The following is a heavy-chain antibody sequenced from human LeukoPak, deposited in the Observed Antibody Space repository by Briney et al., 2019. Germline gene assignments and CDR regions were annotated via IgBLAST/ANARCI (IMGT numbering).Heavy chain of an antibody. J-gene: IGHJ4*02. CDR1: GFTFSNAW. V-gene: IGHV3-11*04. Sequence: GGSLRLSCAASGFTFSNAWMSWVRQAPGKGLEWVSYISSSGSTIYYADSVKGRFSASRGNAKNTLYLQMNSLRAEDTAVYYCAREVTETSYFDYWGQGTLVAVSS. D-gene: IGHD2-21*02. CDR3: AREVTETSYFDY. CDR2: ISSSGSTI.